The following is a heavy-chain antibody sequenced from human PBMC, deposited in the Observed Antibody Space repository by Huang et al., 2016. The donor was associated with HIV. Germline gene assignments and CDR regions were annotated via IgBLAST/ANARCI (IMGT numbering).Heavy chain of an antibody. J-gene: IGHJ4*02. CDR1: GGSFSTYY. Sequence: QVQLQQWGAGRLRPSETLSLTCAGYGGSFSTYYWTWIRQPPGKGLEWIGEINHSVTTNDNSSLKSRVTMSVDTSKKQFSLRLNSVTAADTAVYYCARDGKQMAPHFDFWGQGTLVTVSS. D-gene: IGHD2-8*01. CDR2: INHSVTT. CDR3: ARDGKQMAPHFDF. V-gene: IGHV4-34*02.